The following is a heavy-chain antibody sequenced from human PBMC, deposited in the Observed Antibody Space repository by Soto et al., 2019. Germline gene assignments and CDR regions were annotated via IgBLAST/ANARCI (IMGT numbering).Heavy chain of an antibody. Sequence: QEHLVESGGGVVQPGTSLRVSCAASGFTFSRHGMHWVRQAPGKGLEWVTLIWLEGSNKYYADSVKGRFTIYRDNSQNTLYLQMNSLRAEDTAVYYCARANYGSGSSHYYGLDVWGQGTTVTVSS. D-gene: IGHD3-10*01. CDR3: ARANYGSGSSHYYGLDV. V-gene: IGHV3-33*01. CDR2: IWLEGSNK. J-gene: IGHJ6*02. CDR1: GFTFSRHG.